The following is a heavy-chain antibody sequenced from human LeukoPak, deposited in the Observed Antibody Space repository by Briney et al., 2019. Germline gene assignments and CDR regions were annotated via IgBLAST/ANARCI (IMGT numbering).Heavy chain of an antibody. CDR1: GGSISSSNW. J-gene: IGHJ4*02. Sequence: SETLSLTCAVSGGSISSSNWWSWVRQPPGKGLEWIGEIYHSGSTNYNPSLKSRVTISVDTSKNQFSLKLSSVTAADTAVYYCARGGYYYDSWLSYWGQGTLVTVSS. D-gene: IGHD3-22*01. CDR2: IYHSGST. V-gene: IGHV4-4*02. CDR3: ARGGYYYDSWLSY.